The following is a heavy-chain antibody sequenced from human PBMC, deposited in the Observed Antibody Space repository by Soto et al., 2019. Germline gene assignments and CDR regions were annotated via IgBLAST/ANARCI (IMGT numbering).Heavy chain of an antibody. CDR2: SYYSGST. Sequence: QVQLQESGPGLVKPSETLSLTGTVSGGSISSYYWSWIRQPPGKGLEWIGYSYYSGSTNYNPSLMSRVTISVDTSKNQFSLKLSSVTAADTAVYYCARHGRQHLYYDMDVWGQGTTVTVSS. CDR3: ARHGRQHLYYDMDV. D-gene: IGHD1-1*01. CDR1: GGSISSYY. V-gene: IGHV4-59*08. J-gene: IGHJ6*02.